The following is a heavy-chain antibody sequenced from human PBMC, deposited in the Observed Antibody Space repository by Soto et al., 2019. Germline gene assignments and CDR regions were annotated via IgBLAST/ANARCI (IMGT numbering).Heavy chain of an antibody. Sequence: QITLKESGHTLVKPTQTLTLTCTFSGFSLSTSGVGVGWIRQSPGKALEWLPLIYWDDAKGYSPSLKSRLTITNDTSNHQVVLTMTSMDPVDTATYYCAHTLSFRELLPYFDPWCQVTLVTVSA. V-gene: IGHV2-5*02. CDR3: AHTLSFRELLPYFDP. D-gene: IGHD3-10*01. J-gene: IGHJ4*02. CDR1: GFSLSTSGVG. CDR2: IYWDDAK.